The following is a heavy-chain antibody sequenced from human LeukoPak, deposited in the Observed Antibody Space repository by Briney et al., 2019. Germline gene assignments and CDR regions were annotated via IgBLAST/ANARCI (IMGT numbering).Heavy chain of an antibody. CDR2: IKQDGSEK. CDR1: GFTFSIYW. D-gene: IGHD6-19*01. CDR3: AIAVAGTGIDY. J-gene: IGHJ4*02. V-gene: IGHV3-7*01. Sequence: PGGSLRLSCAASGFTFSIYWMSWVRQAPGKGLEWVANIKQDGSEKYYVDSVKGRFTISRDNAKNSLYLQMNSLRAEDTAVYYCAIAVAGTGIDYWGQGTLVTVSS.